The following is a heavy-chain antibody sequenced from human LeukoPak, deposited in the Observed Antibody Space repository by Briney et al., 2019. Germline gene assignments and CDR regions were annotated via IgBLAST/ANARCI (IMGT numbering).Heavy chain of an antibody. CDR1: DFTFSSYW. CDR3: ARVGYNWDDDGIDY. V-gene: IGHV3-7*01. CDR2: INQDGSDK. J-gene: IGHJ4*02. Sequence: GGSLRLSCAASDFTFSSYWMSWVRQAPGKGLEWVANINQDGSDKRYMDSVRGRFTISRDNAKNSLSLHMDSLRAEDTAVYYCARVGYNWDDDGIDYWGQGTLVTVSS. D-gene: IGHD1-1*01.